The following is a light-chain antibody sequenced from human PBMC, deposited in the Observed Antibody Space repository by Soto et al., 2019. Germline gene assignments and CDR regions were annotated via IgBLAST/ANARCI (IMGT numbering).Light chain of an antibody. J-gene: IGLJ3*02. Sequence: QSALTQPASVSGSPGQSTTISCTGTSSDVGGYSYVSWYQQHPGKAPKLMIYDVSNRPSGVSNRFSGSKSGNTASLTISGLQAEDEADYYCSSYSTSSVVFGRGTKLTVL. CDR2: DVS. CDR1: SSDVGGYSY. V-gene: IGLV2-14*01. CDR3: SSYSTSSVV.